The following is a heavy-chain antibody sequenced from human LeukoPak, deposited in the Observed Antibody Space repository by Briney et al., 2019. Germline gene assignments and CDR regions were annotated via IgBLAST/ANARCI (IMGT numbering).Heavy chain of an antibody. CDR2: ISAYNGNT. V-gene: IGHV1-18*01. J-gene: IGHJ4*02. CDR3: ARLTHITMIEVANLDY. CDR1: GYTFTSYG. D-gene: IGHD3-22*01. Sequence: ASVKVSCKASGYTFTSYGISWVRQAPGQGLEWMGWISAYNGNTNYAQKLQGRVTMTTDTSTSTAYMELRSLRSDDTAVYYCARLTHITMIEVANLDYWGQGTLVTVSS.